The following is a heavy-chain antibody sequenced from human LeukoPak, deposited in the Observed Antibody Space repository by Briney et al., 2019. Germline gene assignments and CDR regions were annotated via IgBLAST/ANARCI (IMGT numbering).Heavy chain of an antibody. CDR2: ISSSGSTI. V-gene: IGHV3-11*04. CDR1: GFTFSDYY. CDR3: ASATLKYYDSSGYFDY. J-gene: IGHJ4*02. D-gene: IGHD3-22*01. Sequence: PGGSLRLSCAASGFTFSDYYMSWIRQAPGKGLEWVSYISSSGSTIYYADSVKGRFTISRDNAKNSLYLQMNSLRAEDTAVYYCASATLKYYDSSGYFDYWGQGTLVTVSS.